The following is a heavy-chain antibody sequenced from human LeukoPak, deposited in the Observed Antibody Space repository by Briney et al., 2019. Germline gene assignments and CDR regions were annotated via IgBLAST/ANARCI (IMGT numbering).Heavy chain of an antibody. Sequence: GASVKVSCKASGYTFTSYYMHWVRQAPAQGLEWMGIINPSGGSTSYAQKFQGRVTMTRDTSTSTVYMELSSLRSEDTAVYYCARDLVVAAPPDAFDIWGQGTMVTVSS. CDR2: INPSGGST. CDR3: ARDLVVAAPPDAFDI. CDR1: GYTFTSYY. D-gene: IGHD2-15*01. J-gene: IGHJ3*02. V-gene: IGHV1-46*01.